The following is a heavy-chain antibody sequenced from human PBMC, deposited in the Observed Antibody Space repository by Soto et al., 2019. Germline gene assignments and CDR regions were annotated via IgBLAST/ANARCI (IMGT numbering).Heavy chain of an antibody. CDR1: GFTFSSYA. V-gene: IGHV3-30-3*01. CDR3: ARTLRIAARPGYYYCMDV. D-gene: IGHD6-6*01. Sequence: GGSLRLSCAASGFTFSSYAMHWVRQAPGKGLEWVAVISYDGSNKYYADSVKGRFTISRDNSKNTLYLQMNSLRAEDTAVYYCARTLRIAARPGYYYCMDVWGQLTTFTVSS. J-gene: IGHJ6*02. CDR2: ISYDGSNK.